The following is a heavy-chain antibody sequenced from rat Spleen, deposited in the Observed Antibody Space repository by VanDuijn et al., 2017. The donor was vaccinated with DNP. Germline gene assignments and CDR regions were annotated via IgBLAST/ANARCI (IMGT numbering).Heavy chain of an antibody. CDR3: KLGGAY. J-gene: IGHJ2*01. CDR1: GFTFSDYN. V-gene: IGHV5-7*01. D-gene: IGHD5-1*01. CDR2: ISYDGSST. Sequence: EVKLVESGGGLVQPGRSLKLSCAASGFTFSDYNMAWVRQAPKKGLEWVATISYDGSSTYYRDSVKGRFTISRDNAKSTLYLQMDSLRSEDTATYYCKLGGAYWGQGVMVTVSS.